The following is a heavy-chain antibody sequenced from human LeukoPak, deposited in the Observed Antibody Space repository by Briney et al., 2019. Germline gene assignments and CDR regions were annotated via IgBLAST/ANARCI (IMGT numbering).Heavy chain of an antibody. CDR1: GGSFSGYY. CDR2: INHSGST. CDR3: ARGTSSRLLAGWFDP. J-gene: IGHJ5*02. V-gene: IGHV4-34*01. D-gene: IGHD6-13*01. Sequence: PSETLSLTCAVYGGSFSGYYWSWIRQPPGKGLEWIGEINHSGSTNYNPSLKSRVTISVDTSKNQFSLKLSSVTAADTAVYYCARGTSSRLLAGWFDPWVQGTLVTVSS.